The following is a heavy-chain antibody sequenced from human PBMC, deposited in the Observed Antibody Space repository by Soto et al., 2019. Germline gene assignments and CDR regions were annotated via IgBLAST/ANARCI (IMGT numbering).Heavy chain of an antibody. Sequence: QVQLVQSGAEVKRPGASVKVSCKASGYTFTNYYMHWVRQAPGQGLEWMGVIHYSGATPTYAQKFQGRVTMARDTSTSTVYVELSSLTSEDTAVYYSARGGPDLATIGNFDYWGQGTLVTVSS. D-gene: IGHD3-16*01. CDR3: ARGGPDLATIGNFDY. V-gene: IGHV1-46*01. CDR2: IHYSGATP. CDR1: GYTFTNYY. J-gene: IGHJ4*02.